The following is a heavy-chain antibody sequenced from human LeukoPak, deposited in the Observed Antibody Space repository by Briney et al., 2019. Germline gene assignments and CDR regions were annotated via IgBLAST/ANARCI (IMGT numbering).Heavy chain of an antibody. CDR1: GGSISSYY. CDR3: ASDRAAGSYDNWFDH. D-gene: IGHD2-15*01. Sequence: SETLSLTCTVSGGSISSYYWSWIRQPPGKGLEWIGYIYYSGSTNYNPSLKSRVTISVDTSKNQFSQKMSPVTAADTAEYYCASDRAAGSYDNWFDHWGQGTLVTVSS. CDR2: IYYSGST. V-gene: IGHV4-59*01. J-gene: IGHJ5*02.